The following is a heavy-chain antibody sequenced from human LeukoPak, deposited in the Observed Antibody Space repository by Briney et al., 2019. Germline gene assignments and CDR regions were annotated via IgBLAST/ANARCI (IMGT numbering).Heavy chain of an antibody. CDR2: ISSSSRTI. Sequence: PWGSLRLSCAASGFTFSRYIMNWVRQAPGKGLEWISYISSSSRTIHYADSVKGRFTISRDNAENSLDLQMNSLRDEHTAVYYCASHYFGSRGSYAEYFQHWGQGALVIVSS. D-gene: IGHD3-22*01. CDR1: GFTFSRYI. V-gene: IGHV3-48*02. J-gene: IGHJ1*01. CDR3: ASHYFGSRGSYAEYFQH.